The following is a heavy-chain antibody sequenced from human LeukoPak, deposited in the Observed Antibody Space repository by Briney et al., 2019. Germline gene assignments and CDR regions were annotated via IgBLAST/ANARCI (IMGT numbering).Heavy chain of an antibody. Sequence: SETLSLTCTVSGGSISSYYWSWIRQPPGKGLEWIGYIYYSGSTNYNPSLKSRVTISVDTSKNQFSLKLSSVTAADTAMYYCARHPLRGPIDYWGQGTLVTVSS. CDR3: ARHPLRGPIDY. CDR2: IYYSGST. V-gene: IGHV4-59*08. CDR1: GGSISSYY. D-gene: IGHD4-17*01. J-gene: IGHJ4*02.